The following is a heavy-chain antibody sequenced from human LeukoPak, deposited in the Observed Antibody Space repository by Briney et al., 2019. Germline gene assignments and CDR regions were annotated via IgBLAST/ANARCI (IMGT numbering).Heavy chain of an antibody. D-gene: IGHD4/OR15-4a*01. CDR1: GGSISSSSYY. CDR3: ATPTGVRLLDAFDI. CDR2: IYYSGST. V-gene: IGHV4-39*01. Sequence: SETLSLTCTVSGGSISSSSYYWGWIRQPPGKGVEWTGSIYYSGSTYYNPSLKSRVTISVDTSKNQFSLKLSSVTAADTAVYYCATPTGVRLLDAFDIWGQGTMVTVSS. J-gene: IGHJ3*02.